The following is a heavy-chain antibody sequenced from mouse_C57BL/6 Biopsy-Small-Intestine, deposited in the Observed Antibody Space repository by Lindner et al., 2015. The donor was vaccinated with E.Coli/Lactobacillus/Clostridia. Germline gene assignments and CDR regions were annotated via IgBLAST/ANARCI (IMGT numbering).Heavy chain of an antibody. CDR2: IYPRSSNT. V-gene: IGHV1-81*01. CDR3: ARGGAYYSHYDAMDY. D-gene: IGHD2-12*01. CDR1: GYTFTSYG. Sequence: VQLQESGTELARPGASVKLSCRASGYTFTSYGMFWVKQRTGQGLEWIGEIYPRSSNTYYNEKFKGRATLTADKSSSTAYMELRSLTSEDSAVYFCARGGAYYSHYDAMDYWGQGTSVTVSS. J-gene: IGHJ4*01.